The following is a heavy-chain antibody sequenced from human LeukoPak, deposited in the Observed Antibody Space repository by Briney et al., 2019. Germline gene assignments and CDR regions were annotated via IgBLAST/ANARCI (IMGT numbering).Heavy chain of an antibody. J-gene: IGHJ6*03. V-gene: IGHV3-30*02. CDR3: ARDIASYDFWSGLYYYYYYMDV. CDR1: GFTFSSYG. CDR2: IRYDGSNK. D-gene: IGHD3-3*01. Sequence: GGSLRLSCAASGFTFSSYGMHWVRQAPGKGLEWVAFIRYDGSNKYYADSVKGRFTISRDNSKNTLYLQMNSLRAEDTAVYYCARDIASYDFWSGLYYYYYYMDVWGKGTTVTVSS.